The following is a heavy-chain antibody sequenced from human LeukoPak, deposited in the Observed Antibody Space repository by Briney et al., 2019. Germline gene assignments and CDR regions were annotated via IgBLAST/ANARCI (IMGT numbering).Heavy chain of an antibody. CDR1: GFTVSSNY. J-gene: IGHJ4*02. Sequence: GGSLRLSCAASGFTVSSNYMSWVRQAPGKGLEWVSVIYSGGSTYYADSVKGRFTISRYNSKNTLYLQMNSLRAEDTAVYYCAREVRGNYYDSSGYYDYWGQGTLVTVSS. CDR2: IYSGGST. CDR3: AREVRGNYYDSSGYYDY. D-gene: IGHD3-22*01. V-gene: IGHV3-53*01.